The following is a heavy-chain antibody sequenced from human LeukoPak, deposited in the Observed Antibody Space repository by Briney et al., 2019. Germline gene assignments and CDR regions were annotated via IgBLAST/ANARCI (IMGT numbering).Heavy chain of an antibody. CDR2: IKPDGSHV. J-gene: IGHJ3*01. CDR3: AREGRLLGAFDV. V-gene: IGHV3-7*01. Sequence: GGSLRLSCVVSGFTFSSYEMNWVRQAPGKGLEWVADIKPDGSHVSYVDSVKGRFSISRDNAQNSLYLQVSSLRAEDTAIYYCAREGRLLGAFDVWGQGTMVTVSS. CDR1: GFTFSSYE.